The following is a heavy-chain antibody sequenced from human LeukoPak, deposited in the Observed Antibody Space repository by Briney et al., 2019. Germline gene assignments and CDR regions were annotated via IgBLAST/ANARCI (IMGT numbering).Heavy chain of an antibody. V-gene: IGHV3-7*03. CDR3: TRENYVPDS. CDR2: ISNGGSAT. CDR1: GYTFSPYW. D-gene: IGHD3-10*02. Sequence: GGSLRLSCVASGYTFSPYWMNWVRRTPGKGLEWVASISNGGSATYYVDSVRGRFTISRDDAKNSLFLQMNGLRADDTAVYYCTRENYVPDSWGQGTLVTVSS. J-gene: IGHJ4*02.